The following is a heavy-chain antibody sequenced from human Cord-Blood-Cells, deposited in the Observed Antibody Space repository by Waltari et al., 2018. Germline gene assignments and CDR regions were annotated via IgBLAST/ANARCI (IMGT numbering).Heavy chain of an antibody. CDR2: IIPMFGTA. V-gene: IGHV1-69*01. CDR3: ARDQGGAARDAFDI. CDR1: GGTLSSYA. J-gene: IGHJ3*02. D-gene: IGHD6-6*01. Sequence: QVQLVQSGAEAKQPGSLGKVSCKASGGTLSSYAITWVRQAPGQGLEWRGGIIPMFGTANDAQKCQGRVTITADEATSTAYMELSSLRAEDTAVYYCARDQGGAARDAFDIWGQGTMVTVSS.